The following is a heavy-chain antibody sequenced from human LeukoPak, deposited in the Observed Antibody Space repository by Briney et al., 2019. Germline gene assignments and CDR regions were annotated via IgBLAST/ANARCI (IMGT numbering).Heavy chain of an antibody. D-gene: IGHD7-27*01. V-gene: IGHV4-59*01. CDR1: GVSTSSYY. J-gene: IGHJ4*02. CDR3: ARLRNWAWDFDS. Sequence: SETLSLTCTVSGVSTSSYYWSWIRQPPGKGLEWIGYISYSGNTNYNPSLKSRVTISADTSKNQFSLKMSSVTAADTAVYFCARLRNWAWDFDSWGQGTLVTVSS. CDR2: ISYSGNT.